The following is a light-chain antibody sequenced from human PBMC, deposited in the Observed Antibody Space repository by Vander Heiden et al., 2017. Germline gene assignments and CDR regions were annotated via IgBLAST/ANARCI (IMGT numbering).Light chain of an antibody. CDR1: QSIDTY. CDR2: GAS. Sequence: DIQVTQSPSSLSASVGDRVTISCRASQSIDTYLNWYQQKPGKAPNLLLYGASSLQSGVPSRFTGSGSGTDFTLTISRLQPEDFATYYCQVSYGIAWITFGGGTKVEFK. J-gene: IGKJ4*01. CDR3: QVSYGIAWIT. V-gene: IGKV1-39*01.